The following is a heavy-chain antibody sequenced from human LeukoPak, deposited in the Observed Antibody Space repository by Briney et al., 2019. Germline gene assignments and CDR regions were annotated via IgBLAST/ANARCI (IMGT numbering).Heavy chain of an antibody. CDR3: AKSGAQVTVTKPDY. CDR1: GFTFSNYV. CDR2: ISGSGGST. J-gene: IGHJ4*02. Sequence: PGGSLRLSCAASGFTFSNYVMSWVRQAPGKGLEWVSGISGSGGSTFYADSVKGRFTISRDNSKNTLYLEMNSLRAEDTALFYCAKSGAQVTVTKPDYWGQGTLVTVSS. D-gene: IGHD4-17*01. V-gene: IGHV3-23*01.